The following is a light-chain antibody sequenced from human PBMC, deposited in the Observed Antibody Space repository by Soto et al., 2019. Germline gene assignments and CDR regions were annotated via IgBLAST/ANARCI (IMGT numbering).Light chain of an antibody. J-gene: IGKJ2*01. V-gene: IGKV1-13*02. CDR2: DAS. Sequence: AIQLTQSPSSLSASVGDRVAITCRASQGISSALAWYQQKPGKAPKLLIYDASSLESGVPSRFCCSGFATDFKLTISSLQPEDFATYYCQQFNSYPRTFGQGTKLEI. CDR3: QQFNSYPRT. CDR1: QGISSA.